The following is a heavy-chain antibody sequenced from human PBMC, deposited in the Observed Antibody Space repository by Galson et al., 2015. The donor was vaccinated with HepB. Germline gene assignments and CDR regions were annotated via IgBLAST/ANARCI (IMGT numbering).Heavy chain of an antibody. Sequence: SVKVSCKASGYTFTGYYMHWVRQAPGQGLEWMGWINPNSGGTNYAQKFQGWVTMTRDTSISTAYMELSRLRSDDTAVYYCARGGAVFDSSGYLPYYFDYWGQGTLVTVSS. J-gene: IGHJ4*02. CDR1: GYTFTGYY. D-gene: IGHD3-22*01. CDR2: INPNSGGT. V-gene: IGHV1-2*04. CDR3: ARGGAVFDSSGYLPYYFDY.